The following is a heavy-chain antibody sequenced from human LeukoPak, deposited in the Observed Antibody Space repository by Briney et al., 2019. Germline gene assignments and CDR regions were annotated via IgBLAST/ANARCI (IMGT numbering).Heavy chain of an antibody. D-gene: IGHD2-2*01. CDR2: ISGSSSYI. V-gene: IGHV3-21*01. CDR1: GFTFSSYG. J-gene: IGHJ4*02. Sequence: GGSLRLSCAASGFTFSSYGMNWVRQAPGKGLEWVSSISGSSSYIYYADSVKGRFTISRDNAKNSLYLQMNSLRAEDTAVYYCARGRSSTSFFIDYWGQGTLVTVSS. CDR3: ARGRSSTSFFIDY.